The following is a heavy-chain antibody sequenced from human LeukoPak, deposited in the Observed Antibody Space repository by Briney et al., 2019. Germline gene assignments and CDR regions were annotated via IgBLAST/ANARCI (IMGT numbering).Heavy chain of an antibody. CDR3: AREIAAAGTVRFDP. CDR2: IYYSGST. CDR1: GGSISSYY. J-gene: IGHJ5*02. Sequence: SETLSLTCTVSGGSISSYYWGWIRQPPGKGLEWIGYIYYSGSTNYNSSLKSRVTISVDTSKNQFSLKLSSVTAADTAVYYCAREIAAAGTVRFDPWGQGTLVTVSS. V-gene: IGHV4-59*08. D-gene: IGHD6-13*01.